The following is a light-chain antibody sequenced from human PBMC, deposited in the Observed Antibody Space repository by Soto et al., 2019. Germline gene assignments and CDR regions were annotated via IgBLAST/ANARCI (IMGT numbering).Light chain of an antibody. V-gene: IGLV1-47*01. CDR3: VAWDDSLSGQV. CDR2: TNN. J-gene: IGLJ3*02. CDR1: TSNIGSNY. Sequence: QAVVTQSPSASGTPGQRVIISCSGSTSNIGSNYVYWYQHLPGTAPKLLIYTNNQRPSGVPDRFSGSKSGTSASLAISGLRSEDEGDYYCVAWDDSLSGQVFGGGTKLTVL.